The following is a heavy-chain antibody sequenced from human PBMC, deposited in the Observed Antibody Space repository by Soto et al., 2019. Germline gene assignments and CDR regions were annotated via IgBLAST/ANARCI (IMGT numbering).Heavy chain of an antibody. CDR1: GDSVSGNSAA. CDR3: ARGGKGHRLNQYYFDY. CDR2: TYYRSKWYN. D-gene: IGHD3-16*01. J-gene: IGHJ4*02. Sequence: PSQTLSLTCAISGDSVSGNSAAWNWIRQSPSRGLEWLGRTYYRSKWYNDYAVSVKSRITINPDTSKNQFSLQLNSVTPEDTAVYYCARGGKGHRLNQYYFDYWGQGTLVTVSS. V-gene: IGHV6-1*01.